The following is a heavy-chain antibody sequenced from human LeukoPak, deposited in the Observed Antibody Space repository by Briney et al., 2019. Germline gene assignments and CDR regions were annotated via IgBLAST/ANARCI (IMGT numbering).Heavy chain of an antibody. Sequence: SETLSLTCTVSGGSVSTSDYYWGWIRQSPVKGLEWIGDVFYTGETNYNPSLRGRATISIDTSKNQFSPKLTYVTAADSAVYYCARVFDSWGQGTLVTVSS. CDR3: ARVFDS. CDR1: GGSVSTSDYY. J-gene: IGHJ4*02. CDR2: VFYTGET. V-gene: IGHV4-39*07.